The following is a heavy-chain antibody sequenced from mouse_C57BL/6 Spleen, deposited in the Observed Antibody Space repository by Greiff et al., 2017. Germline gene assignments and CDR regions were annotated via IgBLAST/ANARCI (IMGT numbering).Heavy chain of an antibody. V-gene: IGHV5-6*02. J-gene: IGHJ2*01. CDR3: ARHAGTGTYFDY. D-gene: IGHD4-1*01. CDR2: ISSGGSYT. Sequence: EVKLVEPGGDLVKPGGSLKLSCAASGFTFSSYGMSWVRQTPDRRLEWVATISSGGSYTYYPDSVKGRFTLSRDNAKNTLYLQRSSLKSEDTAMYYCARHAGTGTYFDYWGQGTTLTVSS. CDR1: GFTFSSYG.